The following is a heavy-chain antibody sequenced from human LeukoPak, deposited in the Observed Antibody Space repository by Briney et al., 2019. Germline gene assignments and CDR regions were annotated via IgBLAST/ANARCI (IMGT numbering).Heavy chain of an antibody. V-gene: IGHV3-30*18. D-gene: IGHD2-15*01. Sequence: GGSLRLSCAASGFTFSSYGMHWVRQAPGKGLEWVAVISYDGSNKYYADSVKGRFTISRDNSKNTLYLQMNSLRAEDTAVYYCAKARPRYCSGGSCSGAGYWGQGTLVTVSS. CDR1: GFTFSSYG. J-gene: IGHJ4*02. CDR2: ISYDGSNK. CDR3: AKARPRYCSGGSCSGAGY.